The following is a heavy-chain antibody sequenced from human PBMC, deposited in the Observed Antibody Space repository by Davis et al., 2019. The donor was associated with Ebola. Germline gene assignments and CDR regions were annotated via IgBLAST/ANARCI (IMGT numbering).Heavy chain of an antibody. Sequence: SETLSLTCAVYGGSFSGYYWSWIRQPPGKGLEWIGEINHSGSTNHNPSLKSRVTISVDTSKNQFSLKLSSVTAADTAVYYCARGLADYIWGSYRPDFDYWGQGTLVTVSS. CDR1: GGSFSGYY. V-gene: IGHV4-34*01. CDR2: INHSGST. D-gene: IGHD3-16*02. J-gene: IGHJ4*02. CDR3: ARGLADYIWGSYRPDFDY.